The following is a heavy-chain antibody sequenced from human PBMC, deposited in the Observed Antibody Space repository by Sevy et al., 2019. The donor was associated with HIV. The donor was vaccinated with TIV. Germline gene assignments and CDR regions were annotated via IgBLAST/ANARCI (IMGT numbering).Heavy chain of an antibody. CDR2: ISHDERTT. CDR3: ARDPCNPGNS. J-gene: IGHJ4*02. Sequence: GGSLRLSCAASGFTFSTYAMHWLRQAPGKGLEWVAVISHDERTTYYADSVKGRFTISRHNSKNTLYLQMDSLGPEDTTIYYCARDPCNPGNSWGQGPLVTVSS. V-gene: IGHV3-30*04. CDR1: GFTFSTYA.